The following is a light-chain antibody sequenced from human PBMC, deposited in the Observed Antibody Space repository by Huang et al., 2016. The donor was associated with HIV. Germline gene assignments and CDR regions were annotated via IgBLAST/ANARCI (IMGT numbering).Light chain of an antibody. Sequence: EIVLTQSPATLSLSVGERASLSCRASQSVSTYLAWYQQKPGQAPRLLIYDASKRATGIPASCSGSGAETDFTLTISSLEPEDSAVYYCQQRSNWPPYPFGQGTKVEIK. V-gene: IGKV3-11*01. J-gene: IGKJ2*01. CDR2: DAS. CDR1: QSVSTY. CDR3: QQRSNWPPYP.